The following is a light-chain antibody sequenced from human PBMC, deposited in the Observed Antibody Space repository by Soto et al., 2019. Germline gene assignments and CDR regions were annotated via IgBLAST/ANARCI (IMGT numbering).Light chain of an antibody. CDR3: QQYNNWPPWT. J-gene: IGKJ1*01. CDR2: GAS. V-gene: IGKV3-15*01. Sequence: EIVMTQSPATLSVSPGERATLSCRASQSVSSNLAWYQQKPGQAPRLLIYGASTRATGIPARFSGSVSGKEFTLTISSLQSEDFAVYYCQQYNNWPPWTFGQGTKVDIK. CDR1: QSVSSN.